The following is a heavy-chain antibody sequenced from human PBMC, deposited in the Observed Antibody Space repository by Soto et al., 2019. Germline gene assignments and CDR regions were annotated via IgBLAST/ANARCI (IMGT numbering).Heavy chain of an antibody. D-gene: IGHD4-17*01. Sequence: GGSLRLSCAASGFTFSDYYMSWIRQAPGKGLEWVSYISSSGSTIYYADSVKGRFTISRDNAKNSLYLQMNSLRAEDTAVYYCASSVTPAQYYYYYGMDVWGQGTTVTVSS. CDR3: ASSVTPAQYYYYYGMDV. CDR2: ISSSGSTI. J-gene: IGHJ6*02. CDR1: GFTFSDYY. V-gene: IGHV3-11*01.